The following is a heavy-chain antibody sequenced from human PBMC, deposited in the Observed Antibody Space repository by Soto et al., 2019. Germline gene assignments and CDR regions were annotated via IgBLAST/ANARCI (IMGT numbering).Heavy chain of an antibody. D-gene: IGHD6-19*01. Sequence: GGSLRLSCAASGFTFSSYAMSWVRQAPGKGLEWVSAISSGSSYIYYADSVKGRFTISRDNAKNSLYLQMNSLRAEDTAVYYCARAVAVAATYYYYGMDVWGQGTTVTVSS. CDR3: ARAVAVAATYYYYGMDV. CDR1: GFTFSSYA. V-gene: IGHV3-21*01. CDR2: ISSGSSYI. J-gene: IGHJ6*02.